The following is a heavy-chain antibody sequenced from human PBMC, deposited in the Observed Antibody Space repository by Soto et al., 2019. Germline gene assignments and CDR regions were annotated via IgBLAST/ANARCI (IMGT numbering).Heavy chain of an antibody. D-gene: IGHD3-16*02. J-gene: IGHJ4*02. Sequence: QLQLQESGPGLVKPSETLSLTCTVSGGNISSNGYYWGWIRQPPGKGLEWIGSIYSGGSTYYNPSLKGRGTVSVDTSKIQFSLKLNSVTAADTALYYWVRGYLWGTYRGSIDYWGQGTLVTVSS. CDR3: VRGYLWGTYRGSIDY. CDR2: IYSGGST. V-gene: IGHV4-39*01. CDR1: GGNISSNGYY.